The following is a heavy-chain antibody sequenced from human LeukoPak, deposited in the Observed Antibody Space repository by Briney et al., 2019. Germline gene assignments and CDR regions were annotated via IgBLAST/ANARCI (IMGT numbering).Heavy chain of an antibody. Sequence: SSPTLVNPTQTLTLTCTFSGFSVNTSGVGVGWIRQPPGKALEWLALIYWDDEKRYSPSLQSRLTITKDTSKNHVVLTMTNMDPVDTATYYCAHRHATMELFDSWGQGTLVTVSS. CDR2: IYWDDEK. CDR3: AHRHATMELFDS. D-gene: IGHD1-7*01. CDR1: GFSVNTSGVG. V-gene: IGHV2-5*02. J-gene: IGHJ4*02.